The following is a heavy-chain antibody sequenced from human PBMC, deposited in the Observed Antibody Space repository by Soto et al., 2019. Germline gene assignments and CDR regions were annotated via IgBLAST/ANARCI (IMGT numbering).Heavy chain of an antibody. D-gene: IGHD3-22*01. CDR1: GGTFSSYA. Sequence: SVEVSCKASGGTFSSYAISWVRQAPGQGLEWMGGIIPIFGTANYAQKFQGRVTITADKSTSTAYMELSGLRSEDTAVYYCARGLTGYYDSSGLGAFDIWGQGTMVTVSS. J-gene: IGHJ3*02. V-gene: IGHV1-69*06. CDR2: IIPIFGTA. CDR3: ARGLTGYYDSSGLGAFDI.